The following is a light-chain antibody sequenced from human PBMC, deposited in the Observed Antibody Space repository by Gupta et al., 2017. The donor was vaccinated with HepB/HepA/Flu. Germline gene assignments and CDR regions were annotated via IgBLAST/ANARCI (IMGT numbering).Light chain of an antibody. J-gene: IGKJ1*01. Sequence: DVVMTQSPLSLPVTLGQPASIFCRSSQSLVHSDGNTYLHWFQQRPGQSPRRLIYKVSDRDSGVPDRFSGSGSGTDFTLKITRVEAEDVAVYYCRQTKQWPATFGQGTKVDIK. V-gene: IGKV2-30*02. CDR2: KVS. CDR3: RQTKQWPAT. CDR1: QSLVHSDGNTY.